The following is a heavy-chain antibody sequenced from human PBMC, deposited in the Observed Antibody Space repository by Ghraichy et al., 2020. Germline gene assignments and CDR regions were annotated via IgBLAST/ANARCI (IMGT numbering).Heavy chain of an antibody. CDR1: GYSISSGYY. J-gene: IGHJ4*02. Sequence: SETLPLTCAVSGYSISSGYYWGWIRQPPGKGLEWIGSIYHSGSTYYNPSLKSRVTISVDTSKNQFSLKLSSVTAADTAVYYCARDGGIVGATKDYWGQGTLVTVSS. V-gene: IGHV4-38-2*02. D-gene: IGHD1-26*01. CDR2: IYHSGST. CDR3: ARDGGIVGATKDY.